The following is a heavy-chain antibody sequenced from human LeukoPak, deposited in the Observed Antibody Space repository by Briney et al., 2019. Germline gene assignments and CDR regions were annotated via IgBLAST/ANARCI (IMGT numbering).Heavy chain of an antibody. V-gene: IGHV1-2*06. J-gene: IGHJ4*02. CDR3: ARSRKSYGDYVD. D-gene: IGHD4-17*01. Sequence: ASVKVSCXASGYTFTGYYMHWVRQAPGQGLEWMGRINPNSGGTNYAQKFQGRVTMTRDTAISTAYMELSRLRSDDTAVYYCARSRKSYGDYVDWGQGTLVTVSS. CDR1: GYTFTGYY. CDR2: INPNSGGT.